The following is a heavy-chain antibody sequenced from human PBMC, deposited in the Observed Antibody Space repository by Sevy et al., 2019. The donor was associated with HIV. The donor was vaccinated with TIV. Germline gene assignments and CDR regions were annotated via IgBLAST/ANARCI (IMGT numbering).Heavy chain of an antibody. CDR2: ISAYNGNT. CDR1: GYTFTSYG. J-gene: IGHJ4*02. D-gene: IGHD3-9*01. CDR3: ARDAPFTNPNYDILTGYSPFDY. Sequence: ASVKVSCKASGYTFTSYGISWVRQAPGQGLEWMGWISAYNGNTNYAQKLQGRVTMTTDTSTSTAYMELRSLRSDDTAVYYCARDAPFTNPNYDILTGYSPFDYWGQGTLVTVSS. V-gene: IGHV1-18*01.